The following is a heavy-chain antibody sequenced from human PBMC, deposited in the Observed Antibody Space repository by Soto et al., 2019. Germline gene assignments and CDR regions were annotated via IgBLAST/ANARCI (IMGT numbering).Heavy chain of an antibody. D-gene: IGHD3-22*01. J-gene: IGHJ5*02. Sequence: GSLRLSCAASGFTFSDYYMNWIRQAPGKGLEWVSYISDSGSSIFYADSVKGRFTTSRDSARKSLYLHMNSLRVEDTAVYYCARDTAFINSGFFDAWGQGTLVTVSS. CDR1: GFTFSDYY. CDR2: ISDSGSSI. V-gene: IGHV3-11*01. CDR3: ARDTAFINSGFFDA.